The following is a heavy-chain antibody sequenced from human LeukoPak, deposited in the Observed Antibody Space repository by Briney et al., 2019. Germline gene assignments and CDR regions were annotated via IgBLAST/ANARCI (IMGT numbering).Heavy chain of an antibody. Sequence: SETLSLTCTVSAGSISSSSYYWGWIRQPPGKGLEWIGSIYYSGSTYYNPTLKSRVTISVDTSKNQFSLKLSSVTAADTAVYYCARRSSIAANPQHIVDYWGQGTLVTVSS. CDR2: IYYSGST. V-gene: IGHV4-39*01. D-gene: IGHD6-6*01. J-gene: IGHJ4*02. CDR3: ARRSSIAANPQHIVDY. CDR1: AGSISSSSYY.